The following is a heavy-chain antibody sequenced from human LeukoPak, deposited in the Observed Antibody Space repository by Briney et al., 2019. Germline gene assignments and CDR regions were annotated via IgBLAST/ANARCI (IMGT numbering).Heavy chain of an antibody. CDR1: GGTFSSYA. J-gene: IGHJ4*02. Sequence: SVKVSCKASGGTFSSYAISWVRQAPGQGLEWMGRIIPIFGTANYTQKFQGRVTITTDESTSTAYMELSSLRSEDTAVYYCARTLFFGVVTRFDYWGQGTLVTVSS. D-gene: IGHD3-3*01. CDR2: IIPIFGTA. CDR3: ARTLFFGVVTRFDY. V-gene: IGHV1-69*05.